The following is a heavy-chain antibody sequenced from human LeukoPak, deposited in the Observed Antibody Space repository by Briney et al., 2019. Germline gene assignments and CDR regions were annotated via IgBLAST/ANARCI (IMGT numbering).Heavy chain of an antibody. CDR2: IMQDGSEK. CDR1: GFTFSTYW. J-gene: IGHJ3*01. V-gene: IGHV3-7*01. D-gene: IGHD6-13*01. CDR3: AREVYSSSRPADAFDV. Sequence: PGGSLRLSCVGSGFTFSTYWMSWVRQAPGKGLEWVANIMQDGSEKNYVDSVKGRFTISRDNARNSLYLQMNGLGAEDTAVYYCAREVYSSSRPADAFDVWGQGTVVTVSS.